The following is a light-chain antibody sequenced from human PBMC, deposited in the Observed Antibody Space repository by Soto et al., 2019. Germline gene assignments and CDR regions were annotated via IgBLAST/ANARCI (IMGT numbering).Light chain of an antibody. Sequence: DIQMTQSPSTLSASVGDRVTITCRASQSISSWLAWYQQKPGKAPKLLLYKASILESGVPSRFSGSGSGTEFTLTISSLQPDDFATYYCQQYNSLWTFGQGPKVEI. CDR1: QSISSW. V-gene: IGKV1-5*03. CDR2: KAS. J-gene: IGKJ1*01. CDR3: QQYNSLWT.